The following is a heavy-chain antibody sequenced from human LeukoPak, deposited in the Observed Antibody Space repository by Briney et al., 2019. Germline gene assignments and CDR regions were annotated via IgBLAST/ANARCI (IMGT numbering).Heavy chain of an antibody. CDR3: ARIASYSSSHEFDS. J-gene: IGHJ4*02. V-gene: IGHV5-10-1*01. D-gene: IGHD6-6*01. Sequence: GASLMISSEASDSIFIYYWITWVRPLPGERLEWIVRIDHSDSYTNASPSFQGHVTISADKAITTAYLQWSSLKASDTAMYYCARIASYSSSHEFDSWGQGTLVTVSS. CDR2: IDHSDSYT. CDR1: DSIFIYYW.